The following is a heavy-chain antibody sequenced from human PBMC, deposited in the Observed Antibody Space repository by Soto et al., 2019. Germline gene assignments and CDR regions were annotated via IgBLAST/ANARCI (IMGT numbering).Heavy chain of an antibody. V-gene: IGHV3-30-3*01. Sequence: GGSLRLSCAASGFTFSSYAMHWVRQAPGKGLEWVAVISYDGSNKYYADSVKGRFTISRDNSKNTLYLQMNSLRAEDTAVYYCARPNYYDSSGYGYWGQGTLVTVSS. J-gene: IGHJ4*02. CDR3: ARPNYYDSSGYGY. D-gene: IGHD3-22*01. CDR2: ISYDGSNK. CDR1: GFTFSSYA.